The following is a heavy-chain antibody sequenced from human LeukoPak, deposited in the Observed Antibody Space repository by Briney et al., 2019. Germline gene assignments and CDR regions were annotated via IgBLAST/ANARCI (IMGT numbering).Heavy chain of an antibody. Sequence: SETLSLTCTVSGGSISDYYWSWIRQPPGKGLEWIGFIYYSGGTNYNPSLKSRVTISVDTSKNQFSLKLSSVTAADTAVYYCATQPGIAAAGSHYGMDVWGQGTTVTVSS. CDR3: ATQPGIAAAGSHYGMDV. J-gene: IGHJ6*02. CDR1: GGSISDYY. V-gene: IGHV4-59*12. CDR2: IYYSGGT. D-gene: IGHD6-13*01.